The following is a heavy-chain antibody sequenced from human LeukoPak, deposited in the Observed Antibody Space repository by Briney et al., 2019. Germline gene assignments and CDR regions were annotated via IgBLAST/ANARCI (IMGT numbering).Heavy chain of an antibody. V-gene: IGHV3-66*01. Sequence: GGSLRLSCAASGFTVRNYYMSGVRQAPGKGLDWVSVIYSDDRTYYADSVRGRFTISRDNSKNTLYLQMNSLRPDDTAVYYCASSYSSSWPEIDYWGQGTLVTVSS. CDR1: GFTVRNYY. J-gene: IGHJ4*02. D-gene: IGHD6-13*01. CDR3: ASSYSSSWPEIDY. CDR2: IYSDDRT.